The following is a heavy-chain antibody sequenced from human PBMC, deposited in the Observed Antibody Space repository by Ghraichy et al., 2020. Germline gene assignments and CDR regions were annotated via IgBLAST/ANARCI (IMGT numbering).Heavy chain of an antibody. J-gene: IGHJ4*02. CDR3: VRDQWGPTFDY. CDR1: GLTFNTSW. CDR2: INRDGSST. Sequence: GESLNISCAASGLTFNTSWMHWVCQGPGTGLVWVSRINRDGSSTAYADSVKGRFTISRDNAKNTLFLQMNSLRVEDTAVYYCVRDQWGPTFDYWGQGTLVTVSS. D-gene: IGHD1-26*01. V-gene: IGHV3-74*01.